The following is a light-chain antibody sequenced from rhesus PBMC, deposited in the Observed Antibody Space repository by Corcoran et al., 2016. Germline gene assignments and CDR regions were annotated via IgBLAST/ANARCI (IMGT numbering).Light chain of an antibody. CDR2: GAS. Sequence: QVILTQSPATLSLSPGERATLSCRASQSVSSYLAWYQQKPGQAPKLLIYGASSRATGIPDRFSGSGAGTEFTLTISSLEPEDFAVYYCQKYSSSPLTFGPGTKLDIK. CDR3: QKYSSSPLT. CDR1: QSVSSY. J-gene: IGKJ3*01. V-gene: IGKV3-53*02.